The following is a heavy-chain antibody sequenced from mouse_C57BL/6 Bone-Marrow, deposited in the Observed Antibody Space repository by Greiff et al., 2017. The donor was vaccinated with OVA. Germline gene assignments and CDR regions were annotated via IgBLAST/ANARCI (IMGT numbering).Heavy chain of an antibody. CDR3: TTRDYGSSPFAY. CDR2: IDPENGDT. V-gene: IGHV14-4*01. Sequence: VQLKESGAELVRPGASVKLSCTASGFNIKDDYMHWVKQRPEQGLEWSGWIDPENGDTEYASKFQGKATITADTSSNTAYLQLSSLTSEDTAVYYCTTRDYGSSPFAYWGQGTLVTVSA. CDR1: GFNIKDDY. J-gene: IGHJ3*01. D-gene: IGHD1-1*01.